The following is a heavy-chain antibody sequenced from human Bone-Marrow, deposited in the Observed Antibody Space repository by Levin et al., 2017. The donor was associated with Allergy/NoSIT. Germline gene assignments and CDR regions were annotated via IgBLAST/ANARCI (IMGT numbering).Heavy chain of an antibody. D-gene: IGHD2-8*02. CDR2: VWSDGSNK. CDR3: ARDRGTRYWYLDY. Sequence: PGGSLRLSCAASGFTFSSYAIHWVRQAPGKGLEWVAVVWSDGSNKYYADSVKGRFTISRDNSKNTLTVEMNSLRAEDTALYYCARDRGTRYWYLDYWGQGTLVTVSS. J-gene: IGHJ4*02. V-gene: IGHV3-33*01. CDR1: GFTFSSYA.